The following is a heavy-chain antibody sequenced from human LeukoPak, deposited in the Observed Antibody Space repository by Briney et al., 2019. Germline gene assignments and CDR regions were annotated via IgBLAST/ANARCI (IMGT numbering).Heavy chain of an antibody. CDR1: GGSISSYY. D-gene: IGHD1-26*01. V-gene: IGHV4-59*01. Sequence: SETLSLTCTVSGGSISSYYWSWIRQPPGKGLEWIGYIYHNGRTTYNPSLESRVTISFDTSKNQLSLNLRFVTAADTALYFCARRRAQSSGPSFYYFYMAVWGKGTTVTVSS. J-gene: IGHJ6*03. CDR2: IYHNGRT. CDR3: ARRRAQSSGPSFYYFYMAV.